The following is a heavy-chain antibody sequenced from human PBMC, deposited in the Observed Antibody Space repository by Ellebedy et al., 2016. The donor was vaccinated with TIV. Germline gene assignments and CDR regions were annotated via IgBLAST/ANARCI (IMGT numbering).Heavy chain of an antibody. D-gene: IGHD2-8*01. CDR3: ARHKEGYCTNGVCSYFDY. J-gene: IGHJ4*02. CDR2: IYYSGST. CDR1: GGSISSYY. Sequence: MPSETLSLTCTASGGSISSYYWSWIRQPPGKGLKWIGYIYYSGSTNYNPSLKSRVTISVDTSKNQFSLKLSSVTAADTAVYYCARHKEGYCTNGVCSYFDYWGQGTLVTVSS. V-gene: IGHV4-59*08.